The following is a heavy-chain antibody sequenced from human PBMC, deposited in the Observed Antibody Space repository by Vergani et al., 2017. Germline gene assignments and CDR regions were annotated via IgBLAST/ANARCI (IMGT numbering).Heavy chain of an antibody. CDR1: GFTFSSYG. D-gene: IGHD5-24*01. Sequence: QVQLVESGGGVVQPGRSLRLSCAASGFTFSSYGMHWVRQAPGKGREWVAVIWYDGSNKYYADSVKGRFTISRDNSKNTLYLQMNSLRAEDTAVYYCARDEGSLVATITIDYWGQGTLVTVSS. CDR2: IWYDGSNK. J-gene: IGHJ4*02. CDR3: ARDEGSLVATITIDY. V-gene: IGHV3-33*01.